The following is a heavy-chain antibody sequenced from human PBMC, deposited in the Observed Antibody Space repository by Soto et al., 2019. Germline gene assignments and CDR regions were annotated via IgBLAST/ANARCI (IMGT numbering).Heavy chain of an antibody. Sequence: QVQLVESGGGVVQPGRSMRLSCAASGFTFSSYGMHWVRQAPGKGLEWVAVISYDGSNKYYADSVKGRFTISRDNSKNSLYLHMNSLRAEDTGVYYCAKADALYYCDSSCYYPPGGYWGQGSLVTVSS. J-gene: IGHJ4*02. CDR1: GFTFSSYG. CDR2: ISYDGSNK. V-gene: IGHV3-30*18. D-gene: IGHD3-22*01. CDR3: AKADALYYCDSSCYYPPGGY.